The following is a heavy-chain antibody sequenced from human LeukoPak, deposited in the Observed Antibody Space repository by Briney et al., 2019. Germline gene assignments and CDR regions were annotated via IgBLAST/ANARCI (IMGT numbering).Heavy chain of an antibody. J-gene: IGHJ4*02. CDR1: GGSFSGYY. D-gene: IGHD6-19*01. Sequence: SETLSLTCAVYGGSFSGYYWSWIRQPPGKGLEWIGEINHSGSTNYNPSLKSRVTISVDTSKNQFSLKLSSVTAADTAVYYCARGQGRIAVAGTWGQGTLVTVSS. V-gene: IGHV4-34*01. CDR3: ARGQGRIAVAGT. CDR2: INHSGST.